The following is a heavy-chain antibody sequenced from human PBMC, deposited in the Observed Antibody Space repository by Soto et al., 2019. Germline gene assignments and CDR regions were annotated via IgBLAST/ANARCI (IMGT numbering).Heavy chain of an antibody. J-gene: IGHJ6*02. CDR1: GFTFSSYG. CDR3: ARDGRCIAVAGTDLTYYYYYGMDV. CDR2: IWYDGSNK. D-gene: IGHD6-19*01. V-gene: IGHV3-33*01. Sequence: GSLRLSCAASGFTFSSYGMHWVRQAPGKGLEWVAVIWYDGSNKYYADSVKGRFTISRDNSKNTLYLQMNSLRAEDTAVYYCARDGRCIAVAGTDLTYYYYYGMDVWGQGTTVTVSS.